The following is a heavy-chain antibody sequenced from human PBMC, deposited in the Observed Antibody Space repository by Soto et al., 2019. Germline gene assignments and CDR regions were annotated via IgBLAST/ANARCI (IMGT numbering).Heavy chain of an antibody. V-gene: IGHV1-18*01. J-gene: IGHJ4*02. Sequence: QVQLVQSGAEVKKPGASVKVSCKASGYTFTSYGISWVRQAPGQGLEWMGWISAYNGNTNYAQKLQGRVTMTTDTSTSPAYMELRSLRSDDTAVYYCAREYCTNGVCPRPFDYWGQGTLVTVSS. CDR2: ISAYNGNT. CDR3: AREYCTNGVCPRPFDY. CDR1: GYTFTSYG. D-gene: IGHD2-8*01.